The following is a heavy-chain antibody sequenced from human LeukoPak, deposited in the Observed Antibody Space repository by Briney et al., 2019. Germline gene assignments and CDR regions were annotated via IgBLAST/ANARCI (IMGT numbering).Heavy chain of an antibody. D-gene: IGHD5-18*01. CDR3: AKGLTAMEVYFDY. J-gene: IGHJ4*02. V-gene: IGHV3-23*01. CDR2: ISGSGGST. Sequence: GGSLRLSCAASGFIFSNYGMSWVRQAPGKGLEWVSAISGSGGSTYYADSVKGRFTISRDNSKNTLYLQMNSLRAEDTAVYYCAKGLTAMEVYFDYWGQGTLVTVSS. CDR1: GFIFSNYG.